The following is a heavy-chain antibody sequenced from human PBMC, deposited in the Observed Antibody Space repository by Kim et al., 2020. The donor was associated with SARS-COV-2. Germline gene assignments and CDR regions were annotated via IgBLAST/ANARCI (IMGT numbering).Heavy chain of an antibody. Sequence: NKYYADPVKGRFTISRDHSENTLYLQMNSLRAEDTAVYYCARDDYGDYNFCGQGTLVPASS. D-gene: IGHD4-17*01. CDR2: NK. J-gene: IGHJ4*02. V-gene: IGHV3-33*01. CDR3: ARDDYGDYNF.